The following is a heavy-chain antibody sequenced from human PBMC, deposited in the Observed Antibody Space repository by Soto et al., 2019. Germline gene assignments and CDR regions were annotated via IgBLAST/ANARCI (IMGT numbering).Heavy chain of an antibody. D-gene: IGHD1-1*01. Sequence: SETLSLTCTVSGGSISSGGYYWSWIRQHPGKGLEWIGYIYYSGSTYYNPSLKSRVTISVDTSKNQFSLKLSSVTAADTAVYYCARDGDTTTRGSAFDIWGQGTMVTVSS. CDR2: IYYSGST. V-gene: IGHV4-31*03. CDR1: GGSISSGGYY. CDR3: ARDGDTTTRGSAFDI. J-gene: IGHJ3*02.